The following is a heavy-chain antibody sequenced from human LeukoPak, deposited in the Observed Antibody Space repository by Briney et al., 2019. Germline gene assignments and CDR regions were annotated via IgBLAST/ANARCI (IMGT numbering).Heavy chain of an antibody. J-gene: IGHJ6*02. V-gene: IGHV4-59*08. CDR1: GGSISSYY. CDR3: ARHGSWTNYYYYYGMDV. Sequence: SETLSLTCTVSGGSISSYYWSWIRQPPGKGLEWIGCIYYSGSTNYNPSLKSRVTISVDTSKNQFSLKLSSVTAADTAVYYCARHGSWTNYYYYYGMDVWGQGTTVTVSS. CDR2: IYYSGST. D-gene: IGHD6-13*01.